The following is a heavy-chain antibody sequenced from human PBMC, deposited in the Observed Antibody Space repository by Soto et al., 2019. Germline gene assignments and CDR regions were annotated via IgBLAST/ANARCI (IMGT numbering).Heavy chain of an antibody. Sequence: EVQLLESGGGLVQPGGSLRLSCAAAGFTFSSYAMSWFRQAPGKGLEWVSTISSSGGSTYYSDSVKGRLTISRDNSKNTLYLQMNSLRAEDTAVYYCAKERWEWDGIDVWGQGTTVTVSS. J-gene: IGHJ6*02. CDR2: ISSSGGST. D-gene: IGHD1-26*01. CDR3: AKERWEWDGIDV. CDR1: GFTFSSYA. V-gene: IGHV3-23*01.